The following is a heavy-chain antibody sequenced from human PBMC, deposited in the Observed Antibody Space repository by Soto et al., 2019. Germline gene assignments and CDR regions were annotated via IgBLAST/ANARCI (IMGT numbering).Heavy chain of an antibody. CDR3: STAHRITIFGVVTN. J-gene: IGHJ4*02. CDR1: GFTFSSYA. Sequence: EVQLLESGGGLVQPGGSLRLSCAAYGFTFSSYAMSWVRQAPGKGLEWVSAISGSGGSTYYADSVKGRFTISRDNSKNTLYLQTNSLRAEDTAVYYCSTAHRITIFGVVTNWGQGTRVTVSS. D-gene: IGHD3-3*01. CDR2: ISGSGGST. V-gene: IGHV3-23*01.